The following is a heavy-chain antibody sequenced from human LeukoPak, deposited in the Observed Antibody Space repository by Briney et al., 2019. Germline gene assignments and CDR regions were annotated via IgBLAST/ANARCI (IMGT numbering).Heavy chain of an antibody. J-gene: IGHJ6*03. CDR2: IRYDGSNK. Sequence: PGGSLRLSCAASGFTFSSYGMHWVRQAPGKGLEWVAFIRYDGSNKYYADSVKGRFTISRDNSENTLYLQMNSLRAEDTAVYYCAKGPSGYYYYMDVWGKGTTVTVSS. CDR1: GFTFSSYG. V-gene: IGHV3-30*02. CDR3: AKGPSGYYYYMDV.